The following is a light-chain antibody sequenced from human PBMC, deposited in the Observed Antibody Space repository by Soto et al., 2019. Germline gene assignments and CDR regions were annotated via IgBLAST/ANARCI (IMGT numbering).Light chain of an antibody. CDR3: CSYVGRNTYV. V-gene: IGLV2-11*01. Sequence: QSALTQPRSASGSPGQSITISCTGTSSDVGGYNYVSWYQQHPAKAPKLIIFDVSKRPSGVPNLFSGSKSGNTASLTISGLRAEDEADYYCCSYVGRNTYVFGTGTKVTAL. CDR2: DVS. CDR1: SSDVGGYNY. J-gene: IGLJ1*01.